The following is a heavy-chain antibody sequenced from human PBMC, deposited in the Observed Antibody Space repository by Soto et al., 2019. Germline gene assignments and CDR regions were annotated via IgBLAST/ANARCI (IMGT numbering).Heavy chain of an antibody. CDR3: GRGEGGSSFLSVY. CDR2: IRSKAYGGTT. V-gene: IGHV3-49*03. D-gene: IGHD5-18*01. J-gene: IGHJ4*02. CDR1: GFTFGDYA. Sequence: PGGSLRLSCTASGFTFGDYAINWFRQAPGKGLEWVGFIRSKAYGGTTEHAASVKGRFTISRDDSKNIAYLQMNSLKTEDTAVYYCGRGEGGSSFLSVYWGQGTLVTVSS.